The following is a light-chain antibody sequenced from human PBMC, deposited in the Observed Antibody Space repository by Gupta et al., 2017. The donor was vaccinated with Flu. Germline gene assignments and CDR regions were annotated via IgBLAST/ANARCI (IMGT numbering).Light chain of an antibody. CDR1: QSVLYSSNNKNY. Sequence: DIVLTQSPDSLAVSLGERATINCKSSQSVLYSSNNKNYLAWYQQKPGQPPKLLIYWASTRESGVPDRFCGSGSGTDFTLTISSLQAEDVAVYYCQQHYRTHPGTFGQGTKVEIK. CDR2: WAS. V-gene: IGKV4-1*01. J-gene: IGKJ1*01. CDR3: QQHYRTHPGT.